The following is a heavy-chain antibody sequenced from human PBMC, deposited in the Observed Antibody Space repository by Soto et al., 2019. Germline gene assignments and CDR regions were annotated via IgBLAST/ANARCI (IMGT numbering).Heavy chain of an antibody. CDR1: GYTFTSYG. Sequence: QVQLVQSGAEVKKPGASVKVSCKASGYTFTSYGISWVRQAPGQGLEWMGWISAYNGNTNYAQKLQGRVTMTTDTSTSTAYMELRSLRSDDTAVYYSARDPFYCSGGSFSRPGDWGQGTLVTVSS. J-gene: IGHJ4*02. V-gene: IGHV1-18*01. CDR2: ISAYNGNT. D-gene: IGHD2-15*01. CDR3: ARDPFYCSGGSFSRPGD.